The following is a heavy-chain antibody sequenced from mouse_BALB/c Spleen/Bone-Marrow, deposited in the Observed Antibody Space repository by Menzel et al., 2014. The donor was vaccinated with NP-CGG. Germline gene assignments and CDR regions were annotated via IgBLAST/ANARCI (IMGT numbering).Heavy chain of an antibody. CDR1: GYTFTTYT. CDR2: INPSSGYT. Sequence: VQLQQSGAELARPGVSVKMSCKASGYTFTTYTMHWVKQRPGQGLEWIGYINPSSGYTNYNQKSKDKATLTADKSSSTAYMQLSSLTSEDSAVYFNEKRDIYNGYVANAKDFWSQGASGTISS. D-gene: IGHD2-2*01. J-gene: IGHJ4*01. V-gene: IGHV1-4*01. CDR3: EKRDIYNGYVANAKDF.